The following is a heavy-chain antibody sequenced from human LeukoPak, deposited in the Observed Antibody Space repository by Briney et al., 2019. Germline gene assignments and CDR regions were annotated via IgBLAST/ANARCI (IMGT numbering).Heavy chain of an antibody. V-gene: IGHV4-31*03. CDR2: IYYSGST. D-gene: IGHD3-3*01. CDR3: AGGGGYDFWSGSPPGWFDP. Sequence: PSETLSLTCTVSGGSISSGGYYWSWIRQHPGKGLEWIGYIYYSGSTYYNPSLKSRVTISVDTSKNQFSLKLSSVTAADTAVYYWAGGGGYDFWSGSPPGWFDPWGQGTLVTVSS. J-gene: IGHJ5*02. CDR1: GGSISSGGYY.